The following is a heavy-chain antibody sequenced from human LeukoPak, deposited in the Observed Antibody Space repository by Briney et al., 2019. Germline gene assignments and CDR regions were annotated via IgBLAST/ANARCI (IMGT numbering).Heavy chain of an antibody. J-gene: IGHJ4*02. D-gene: IGHD6-19*01. CDR1: GGSFSGYY. CDR3: ARGEGSLFDY. V-gene: IGHV4-34*01. Sequence: SETLSLTCAVYGGSFSGYYWSWIRQPPGKGLEWIGEINHSGSTNYNPSLKGRVTISVDTSKNQFSLKLSSVTAADTAVYYCARGEGSLFDYWGQGTLVTVSS. CDR2: INHSGST.